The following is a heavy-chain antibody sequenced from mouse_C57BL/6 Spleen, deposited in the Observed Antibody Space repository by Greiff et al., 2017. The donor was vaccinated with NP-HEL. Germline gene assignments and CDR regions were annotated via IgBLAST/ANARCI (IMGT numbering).Heavy chain of an antibody. CDR1: GYTFTSYW. V-gene: IGHV1-52*01. Sequence: QVQLQQPGAELVRPGSSVKLSCKASGYTFTSYWMHWVKQRPIQGLEWIGNIDPSDSETHYNQKFKDKATLTVDKSSSTAYMQLSSLTSEDSAVYYCAREGELAWFAYWGQGTLVTVSA. J-gene: IGHJ3*01. CDR2: IDPSDSET. CDR3: AREGELAWFAY.